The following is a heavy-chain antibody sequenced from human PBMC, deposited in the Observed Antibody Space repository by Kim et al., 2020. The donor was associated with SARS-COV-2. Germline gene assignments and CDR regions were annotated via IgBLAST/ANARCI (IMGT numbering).Heavy chain of an antibody. D-gene: IGHD2-15*01. CDR1: GFTFSNAW. CDR2: IKSKTDGGTT. J-gene: IGHJ4*02. Sequence: GGSLRLSCAASGFTFSNAWMSWVRQAPGKGLEWVGRIKSKTDGGTTDYAAPVKGRFTISRDDSKNTLYLQMNSLKTEDTAVYYCTTGADIVVVVAATLGDYWGQGTLVTVSS. V-gene: IGHV3-15*01. CDR3: TTGADIVVVVAATLGDY.